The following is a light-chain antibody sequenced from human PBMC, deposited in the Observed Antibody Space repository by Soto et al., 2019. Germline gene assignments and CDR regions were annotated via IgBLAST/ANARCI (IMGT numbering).Light chain of an antibody. Sequence: QSALTQPASVSGSPGQSITISCTGTSSDVGGYNYVSWYQQHPGKAPKLMIYEVSNRLSGVSNRFSGSKSGNTASLTISGLQAEEEADSYCSTYTSTVTLVFGGGTNVTVL. CDR3: STYTSTVTLV. CDR2: EVS. CDR1: SSDVGGYNY. J-gene: IGLJ2*01. V-gene: IGLV2-14*01.